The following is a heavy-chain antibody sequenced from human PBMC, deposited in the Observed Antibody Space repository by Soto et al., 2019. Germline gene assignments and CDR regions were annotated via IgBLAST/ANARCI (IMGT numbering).Heavy chain of an antibody. J-gene: IGHJ2*01. CDR2: ISSNGGST. V-gene: IGHV3-64*01. CDR1: GFTFSSYA. CDR3: ARSVIAAAGTIWYFDL. Sequence: EVQLVESGGGLVQPGGSLRLSCAASGFTFSSYAMHWVRQAPGKGLEYVSGISSNGGSTYYANSVKGRFTISRDNSKNTLYLQMGSLRAEDMAVYYCARSVIAAAGTIWYFDLWGRGTLVTVSS. D-gene: IGHD6-13*01.